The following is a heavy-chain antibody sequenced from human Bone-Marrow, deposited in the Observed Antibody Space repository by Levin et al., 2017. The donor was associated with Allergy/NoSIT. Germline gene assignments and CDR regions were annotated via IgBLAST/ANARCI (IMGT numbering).Heavy chain of an antibody. CDR1: GYTFTSYG. CDR2: ISAYNGNT. CDR3: AREIKTYYDFWSGYRTGTTGMDG. D-gene: IGHD3-3*01. J-gene: IGHJ6*02. Sequence: ASVKVSCKASGYTFTSYGISWVRQAPGQGLEWMGWISAYNGNTNYAQKLQGRVTMTTDTSTSTAYMELRSLRSDDTAVYYCAREIKTYYDFWSGYRTGTTGMDGWGQGTTVTVSS. V-gene: IGHV1-18*01.